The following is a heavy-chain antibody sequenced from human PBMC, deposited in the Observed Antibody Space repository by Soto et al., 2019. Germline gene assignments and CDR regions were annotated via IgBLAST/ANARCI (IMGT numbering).Heavy chain of an antibody. J-gene: IGHJ4*02. CDR3: ARDRRGIATIFDY. V-gene: IGHV4-31*03. Sequence: SETLSLTCTVSGGSISSGGYYWSWIRQHPGKGLEWIGYIYYSGSTYYNPSLKSRVTISVDTSKNQFSLKLSSVTAADTAVYYCARDRRGIATIFDYWGQGTLVTVSS. D-gene: IGHD6-13*01. CDR1: GGSISSGGYY. CDR2: IYYSGST.